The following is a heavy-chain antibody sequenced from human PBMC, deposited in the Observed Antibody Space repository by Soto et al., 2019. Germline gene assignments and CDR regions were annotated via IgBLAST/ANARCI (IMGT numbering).Heavy chain of an antibody. D-gene: IGHD6-13*01. J-gene: IGHJ3*02. Sequence: QVQLQQWGAGLLKPSETLSLTCAVYGGSFSGYYWSWIRQPPRKGLEWIGEINHSGSTNYNPSLKSRVTISVDTSKNQFSLKLTSVTAADTAVYYCARVGYSRNWYRRGAFDIWGQGTMVTVSS. CDR1: GGSFSGYY. CDR2: INHSGST. V-gene: IGHV4-34*01. CDR3: ARVGYSRNWYRRGAFDI.